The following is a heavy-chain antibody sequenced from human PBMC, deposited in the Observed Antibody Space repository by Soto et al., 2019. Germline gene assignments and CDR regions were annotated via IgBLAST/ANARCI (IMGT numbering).Heavy chain of an antibody. CDR2: SEPSDSQT. CDR3: ARQIYDSDTGPNFQYYFDS. CDR1: GYSFAGYW. V-gene: IGHV5-10-1*01. Sequence: GASLKISCKGSGYSFAGYWITWVRQKPGKGLEWMGRSEPSDSQTYYSPSFRGQVTISATKSITTVFLQWSSLRASDTAMYYCARQIYDSDTGPNFQYYFDSWGQGTPVTVSS. D-gene: IGHD3-22*01. J-gene: IGHJ4*02.